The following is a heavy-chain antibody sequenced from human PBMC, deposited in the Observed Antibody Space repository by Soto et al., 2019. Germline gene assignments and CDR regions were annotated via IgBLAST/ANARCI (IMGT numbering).Heavy chain of an antibody. CDR2: INAGNGNT. CDR3: ARGVGYSSSWYLDYYYYYGMDV. D-gene: IGHD6-13*01. Sequence: ASVKVSCKASGYTFTSYAMHWVRQAPGQRLEWMGWINAGNGNTKYSQKFQGRVTITRDTSASTAYMELSSLRSEDTAVYYCARGVGYSSSWYLDYYYYYGMDVWXQGTTVTVSS. CDR1: GYTFTSYA. V-gene: IGHV1-3*01. J-gene: IGHJ6*02.